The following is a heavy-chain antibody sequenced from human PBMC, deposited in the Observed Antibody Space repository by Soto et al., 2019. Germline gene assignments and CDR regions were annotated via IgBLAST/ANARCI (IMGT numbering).Heavy chain of an antibody. V-gene: IGHV3-7*01. CDR2: IKQDGSQK. CDR1: GFTFSQFW. D-gene: IGHD7-27*01. J-gene: IGHJ6*02. CDR3: TSTGDWGVVYGMDV. Sequence: GGSLRLSCVASGFTFSQFWVAWVRQIPGKGLEWVANIKQDGSQKSYVDSVRGRFTISRDNGKNSLYLQMNSLRAEDTAVYYCTSTGDWGVVYGMDVWGQGTSVTVSS.